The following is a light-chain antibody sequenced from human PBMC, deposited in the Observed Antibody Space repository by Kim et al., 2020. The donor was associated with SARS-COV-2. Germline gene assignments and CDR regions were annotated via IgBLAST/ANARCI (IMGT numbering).Light chain of an antibody. Sequence: GKKATMSWSGSSSNRENNYMSWYQQHPGTAPKLLMYDNNKRPSGIPDRFSGSKSGKSATLGISGLQSGDEADYYCGTWDSSMSAVVFGGGTPLTVL. CDR3: GTWDSSMSAVV. V-gene: IGLV1-51*01. CDR1: SSNRENNY. J-gene: IGLJ2*01. CDR2: DNN.